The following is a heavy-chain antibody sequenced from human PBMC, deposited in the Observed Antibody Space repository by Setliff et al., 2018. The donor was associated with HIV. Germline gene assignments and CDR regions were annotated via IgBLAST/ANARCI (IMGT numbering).Heavy chain of an antibody. V-gene: IGHV4-59*11. CDR1: GGSISSHY. D-gene: IGHD4-17*01. CDR3: ARTDYGGNSGGNYFDY. Sequence: KTSETLSLTCTVSGGSISSHYWSWIRQPPGKGLEWIGSIYYNGITNYNPSLKSRVTVSVDTSKNQFSLKLSSVTAADTAVYYCARTDYGGNSGGNYFDYWGQGSLVTVSS. CDR2: IYYNGIT. J-gene: IGHJ4*02.